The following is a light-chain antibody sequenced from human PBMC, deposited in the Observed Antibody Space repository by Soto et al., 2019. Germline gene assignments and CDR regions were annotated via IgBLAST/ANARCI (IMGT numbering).Light chain of an antibody. CDR2: EVS. CDR1: SSDVGGYNY. V-gene: IGLV2-8*01. J-gene: IGLJ2*01. Sequence: QSALTQPPSASGSPGQSVTISCTGTSSDVGGYNYVSWYQQHPGKAPKLMIYEVSKRPSGVPDRLSGSKSGNTASLTISGLQAEDEADYSGSSYAGSNNVVFGGGTKLPVL. CDR3: SSYAGSNNVV.